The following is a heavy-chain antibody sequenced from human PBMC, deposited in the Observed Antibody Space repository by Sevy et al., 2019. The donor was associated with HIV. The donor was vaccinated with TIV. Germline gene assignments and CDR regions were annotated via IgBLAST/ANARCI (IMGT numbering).Heavy chain of an antibody. V-gene: IGHV3-48*03. D-gene: IGHD2-15*01. CDR3: SRDPGFYCSGGSCYPRYYFDY. CDR2: ISSSGTTI. Sequence: GGSLRLSCEASGFTFSSYEMNWVRQAPGKGLEWVSYISSSGTTINYADSVKGRFTISRDNAKNSLYMQMNSLRAEDTAVYYCSRDPGFYCSGGSCYPRYYFDYWGQGTLVTVSS. J-gene: IGHJ4*02. CDR1: GFTFSSYE.